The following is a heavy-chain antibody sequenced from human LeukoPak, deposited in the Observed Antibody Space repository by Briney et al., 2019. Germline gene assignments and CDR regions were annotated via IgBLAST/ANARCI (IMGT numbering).Heavy chain of an antibody. CDR3: AKDGDTGTAYYYYYMDV. CDR1: GFTFSSYG. J-gene: IGHJ6*03. V-gene: IGHV3-33*06. Sequence: QPGRSLRLSCAASGFTFSSYGMHWVRQAPGKGLEWVAVIWYDGSNIYYADSVRSRFTISRDNSKNTLFLQMNGLRAEDTAVYYCAKDGDTGTAYYYYYMDVWGKGTTVTVSS. CDR2: IWYDGSNI. D-gene: IGHD1-7*01.